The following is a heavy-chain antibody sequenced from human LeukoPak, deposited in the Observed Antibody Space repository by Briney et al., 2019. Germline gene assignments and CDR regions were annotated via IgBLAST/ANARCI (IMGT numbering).Heavy chain of an antibody. J-gene: IGHJ4*02. CDR1: GGSINVDYNTEY. Sequence: SGTLSLTCNVSGGSINVDYNTEYWSWIRQPAGKGLEWLGRVHASEITSYNPSFRGRVTVSLDKSLNQVSLHLASVTAADTAVYYCARDLGINTGWYGFDSWGLGILVTVSS. D-gene: IGHD6-19*01. V-gene: IGHV4-4*07. CDR2: VHASEIT. CDR3: ARDLGINTGWYGFDS.